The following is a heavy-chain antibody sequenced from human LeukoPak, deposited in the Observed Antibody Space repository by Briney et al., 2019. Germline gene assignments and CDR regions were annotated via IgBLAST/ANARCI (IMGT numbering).Heavy chain of an antibody. V-gene: IGHV1-2*06. CDR1: GYTFTGYY. D-gene: IGHD3-22*01. J-gene: IGHJ4*02. CDR3: ARVHDSSGYYYLFDY. CDR2: INPNSGGT. Sequence: GASVKVSRKASGYTFTGYYMHWVRQAPGQGLEWMGRINPNSGGTNYAQKFQGRVTMTRDTSISTAYMELSRLRSDDTAVYYCARVHDSSGYYYLFDYWGQGTLVTVSS.